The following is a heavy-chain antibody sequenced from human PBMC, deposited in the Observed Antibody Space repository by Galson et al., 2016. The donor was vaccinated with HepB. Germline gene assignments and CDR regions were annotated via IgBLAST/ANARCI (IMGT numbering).Heavy chain of an antibody. J-gene: IGHJ6*02. CDR1: GFTFSRFW. CDR2: VNSGGYTT. V-gene: IGHV3-74*01. D-gene: IGHD3-16*02. CDR3: ARTVVTFYYYAMDV. Sequence: SLRLSCAASGFTFSRFWMHWVRQVPGKGLVWVAHVNSGGYTTSYADSVKGRLTISRDNTKNTLYLQLNNLRAEDTGVYHCARTVVTFYYYAMDVWGQGTTVTVSS.